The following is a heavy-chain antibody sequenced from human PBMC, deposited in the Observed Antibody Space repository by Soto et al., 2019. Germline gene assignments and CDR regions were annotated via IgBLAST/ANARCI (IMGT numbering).Heavy chain of an antibody. D-gene: IGHD4-4*01. CDR3: ARTSSNSFDY. CDR2: IYYSGST. J-gene: IGHJ4*02. V-gene: IGHV4-59*01. Sequence: QVQLQESGPGLVKPSETLSLTCTVSGGSISSYYWSWIRQPPGKGLEWIGYIYYSGSTNYNPSLKSRVTLSVDTSKNQFSLKLSSVTAADTAVYYCARTSSNSFDYWGQGTLVTVSS. CDR1: GGSISSYY.